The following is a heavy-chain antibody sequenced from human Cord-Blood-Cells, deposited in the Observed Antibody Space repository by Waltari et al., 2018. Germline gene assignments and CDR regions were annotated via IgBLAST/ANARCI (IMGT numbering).Heavy chain of an antibody. CDR1: GGSFSGYY. V-gene: IGHV4-34*01. D-gene: IGHD2-21*02. Sequence: QVQLQQWGAGLLKPSETLSLTCAVYGGSFSGYYWSWIRQPPGKGLEWIGEINHSRSTNHKPSLKSRVTISVDTSKNQFSLKLSSVTAADTAVYYCAREPQCGGDCPPTEYFQHWGQGTLVTVSS. CDR3: AREPQCGGDCPPTEYFQH. J-gene: IGHJ1*01. CDR2: INHSRST.